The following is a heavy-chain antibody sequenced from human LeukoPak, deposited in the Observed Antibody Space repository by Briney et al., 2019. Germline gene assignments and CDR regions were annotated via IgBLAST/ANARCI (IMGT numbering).Heavy chain of an antibody. V-gene: IGHV3-7*03. CDR2: IKEDGSEK. J-gene: IGHJ3*02. Sequence: GGSLRLSCAASGFTLSSYWMSWVRQAPGKGLEWVANIKEDGSEKYYVDSVKGRFTISRDKAKNSLYLHMNSLTAEDTAMYYCARDWVAGVPFDAFDIWGQGTMVSVSS. CDR3: ARDWVAGVPFDAFDI. CDR1: GFTLSSYW. D-gene: IGHD3-10*01.